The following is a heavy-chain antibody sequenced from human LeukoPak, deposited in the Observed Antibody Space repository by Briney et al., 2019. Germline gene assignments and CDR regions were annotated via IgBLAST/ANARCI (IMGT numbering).Heavy chain of an antibody. CDR3: TRESSEGAHKAFDF. J-gene: IGHJ4*02. CDR1: GFTFSSYA. V-gene: IGHV3-74*01. Sequence: GGSLRLSCAASGFTFSSYAMSWVRQAPGKGLVWVSRINSDGSSTSYADSVKGRFTISRDNAKNTLYLQMNSLRAEDTAVYYCTRESSEGAHKAFDFWGQGTLVTVSS. CDR2: INSDGSST. D-gene: IGHD1-26*01.